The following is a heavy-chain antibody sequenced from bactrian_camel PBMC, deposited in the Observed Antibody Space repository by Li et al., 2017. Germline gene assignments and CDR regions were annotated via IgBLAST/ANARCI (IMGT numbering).Heavy chain of an antibody. V-gene: IGHV3S35*01. CDR1: GFTFRSYA. CDR2: IHSSGDSP. Sequence: VQLVESGGGLVQPGESLRLSCAASGFTFRSYAMSWVRQAPGKEREVVAQIHSSGDSPSYSDSAKGRFAISQDDATRTMYLQMNSLKPEDTAMYYCAADCDLYGGRWYGFGNWGQGTQVTVS. J-gene: IGHJ6*01. D-gene: IGHD6*01. CDR3: AADCDLYGGRWYGFGN.